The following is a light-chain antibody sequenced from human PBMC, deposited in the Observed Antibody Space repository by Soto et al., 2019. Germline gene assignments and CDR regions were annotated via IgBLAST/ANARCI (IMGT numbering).Light chain of an antibody. J-gene: IGKJ4*01. Sequence: EIVLTQSPATLSLSPGERATLSCRASQSVSNSLAWYQQKPGQAPRLLIYDASNRATGIPARFSGSGSGTDFPLTISSLEPEDFAVYYCQQRRNWPLLTFGGGTKVEIK. CDR2: DAS. CDR1: QSVSNS. CDR3: QQRRNWPLLT. V-gene: IGKV3-11*01.